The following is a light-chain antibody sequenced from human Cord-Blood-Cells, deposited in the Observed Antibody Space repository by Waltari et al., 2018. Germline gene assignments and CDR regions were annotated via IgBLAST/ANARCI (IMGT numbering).Light chain of an antibody. J-gene: IGLJ3*02. CDR2: DVS. CDR3: SSYTSSSTWV. Sequence: QSALTQPSSLSGSPGQSIPIPCTGTSSDVGGFNYVLWYQQHPGKAPKLMIYDVSKRPSGVSNRFSGSKSGNTASLTISGLQAEDEADYYCSSYTSSSTWVFGGGTKLTVL. V-gene: IGLV2-14*01. CDR1: SSDVGGFNY.